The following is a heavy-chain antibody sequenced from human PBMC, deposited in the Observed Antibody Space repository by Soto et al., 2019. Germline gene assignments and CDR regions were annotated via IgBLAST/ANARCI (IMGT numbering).Heavy chain of an antibody. CDR3: ATEELCGADCYFFKH. D-gene: IGHD2-21*02. Sequence: GGSLRLSCAVSGFNLRNYEMNWVRQVPGKGLEWISKISGSNNNIYYADSVQGRFTISRDNANNVLFLQMNSLRAEDTATYHCATEELCGADCYFFKHWGQGTLVTVSS. CDR2: ISGSNNNI. V-gene: IGHV3-48*03. CDR1: GFNLRNYE. J-gene: IGHJ4*02.